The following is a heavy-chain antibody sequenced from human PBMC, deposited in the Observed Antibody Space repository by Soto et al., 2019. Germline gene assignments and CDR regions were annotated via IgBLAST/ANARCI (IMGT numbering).Heavy chain of an antibody. Sequence: QVQLVQSGAEVKKPGSSVKVSCKASGGTFGSYAFSWLRQAPGQGLEWMGGIIPVSGAAHYAQKFQGRVTITADESTSTAYMELSSVSSQDTAVYYCATALGCRSTSCTLDYWGQGTRVIVSS. V-gene: IGHV1-69*01. CDR3: ATALGCRSTSCTLDY. CDR2: IIPVSGAA. D-gene: IGHD2-2*01. CDR1: GGTFGSYA. J-gene: IGHJ4*02.